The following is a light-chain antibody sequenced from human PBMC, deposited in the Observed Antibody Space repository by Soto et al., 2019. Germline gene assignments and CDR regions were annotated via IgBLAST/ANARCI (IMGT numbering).Light chain of an antibody. CDR2: DVI. J-gene: IGLJ2*01. V-gene: IGLV2-23*02. CDR3: CSYAGSSTLV. Sequence: QSALTQPASVSGSPGQSITISCTGTTSDVGSYNLVSWYQHHPGKAPKLMIYDVIKQPSGVSNRFSGSKSGNTASLTISGLQAEDEADYYCCSYAGSSTLVFGGGTKLTVL. CDR1: TSDVGSYNL.